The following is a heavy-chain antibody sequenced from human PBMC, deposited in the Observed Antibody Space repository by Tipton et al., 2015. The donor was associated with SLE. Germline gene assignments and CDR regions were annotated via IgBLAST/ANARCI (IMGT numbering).Heavy chain of an antibody. Sequence: TLSLTCTVSGGSVSTSSYYWGWIRQPPGKGLEWIGSIYYSGSTHYNPSLKSRVTISVDTSKNQYSLKLSSVTAADTAVYYCARTPVDYYDSSGYPLGFDYWGQGTLVTVSS. J-gene: IGHJ4*02. CDR2: IYYSGST. CDR1: GGSVSTSSYY. V-gene: IGHV4-39*07. D-gene: IGHD3-22*01. CDR3: ARTPVDYYDSSGYPLGFDY.